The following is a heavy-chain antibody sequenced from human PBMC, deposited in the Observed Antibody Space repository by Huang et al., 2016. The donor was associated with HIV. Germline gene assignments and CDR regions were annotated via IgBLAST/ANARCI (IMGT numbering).Heavy chain of an antibody. V-gene: IGHV7-4-1*02. D-gene: IGHD3-3*01. J-gene: IGHJ4*02. CDR2: INNNTGNP. Sequence: QVQLVQSGSELKKPGASVKVSCKASGYTFTSDAMNLVRQAPGHGIEWIGWINNNTGNPTYAQGFTGRLVFSLDTSVSTAYLQISSLKAEDTAVYYCASSPREVFGVFDYWGQGTLVTVSS. CDR3: ASSPREVFGVFDY. CDR1: GYTFTSDA.